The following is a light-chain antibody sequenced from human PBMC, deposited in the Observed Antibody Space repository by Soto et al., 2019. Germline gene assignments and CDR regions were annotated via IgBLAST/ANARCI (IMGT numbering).Light chain of an antibody. CDR3: QQYNNWPFT. CDR2: GAS. Sequence: EIVLTQSPGTLSLSPGERATLSCRASQSVSSSYLAWYQQKPGQAPRLLISGASTRATGIPARFSGSGSGTEFTLTISSLQSEDFAVYYCQQYNNWPFTFGQGTRLENK. J-gene: IGKJ5*01. CDR1: QSVSSSY. V-gene: IGKV3-15*01.